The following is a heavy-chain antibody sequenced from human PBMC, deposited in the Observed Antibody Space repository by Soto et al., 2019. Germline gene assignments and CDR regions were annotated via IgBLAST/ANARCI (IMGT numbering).Heavy chain of an antibody. CDR2: ISGSGGST. J-gene: IGHJ3*02. V-gene: IGHV3-23*01. Sequence: EVQLLESGGGLVQPGGSLRLSCAASGFTFSSYAMSWVRQAPGKGLEWVSAISGSGGSTYYADSVKGRFTISRDNSKNTLYLQMNSLRAEDTAVYYCAKVGLGYCTNGVCYPPVPRSGWGAFDIWGQGTMVTVSS. CDR1: GFTFSSYA. CDR3: AKVGLGYCTNGVCYPPVPRSGWGAFDI. D-gene: IGHD2-8*01.